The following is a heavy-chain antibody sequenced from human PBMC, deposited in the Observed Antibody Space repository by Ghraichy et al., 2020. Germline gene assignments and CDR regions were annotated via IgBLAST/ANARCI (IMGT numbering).Heavy chain of an antibody. Sequence: GGSLRLSCAASGFIFSTYTIHWVRQAPGKGLEWVAVISSDGSYKYYADSVKGRFTVSRDNSKNTLYLQMNSLRAEDTAVYYCARGGARSALRFLDNRHWSFDLWGRGTLVTVSS. V-gene: IGHV3-30*04. CDR3: ARGGARSALRFLDNRHWSFDL. CDR1: GFIFSTYT. J-gene: IGHJ2*01. CDR2: ISSDGSYK. D-gene: IGHD3-3*01.